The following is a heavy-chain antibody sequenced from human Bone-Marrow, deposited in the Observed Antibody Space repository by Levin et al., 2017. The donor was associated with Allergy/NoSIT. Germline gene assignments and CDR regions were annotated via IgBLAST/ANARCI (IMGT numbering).Heavy chain of an antibody. Sequence: GESLKISCTASGFTLSGFGVNWVRQAPGKGLEWISYINGGGSTIYYADSVQGRFTISRDNVKNSLYLQMNRLRAEDTALYYCVREETGTTASVFERWGQGTMV. CDR1: GFTLSGFG. D-gene: IGHD1-1*01. CDR3: VREETGTTASVFER. J-gene: IGHJ3*01. V-gene: IGHV3-48*03. CDR2: INGGGSTI.